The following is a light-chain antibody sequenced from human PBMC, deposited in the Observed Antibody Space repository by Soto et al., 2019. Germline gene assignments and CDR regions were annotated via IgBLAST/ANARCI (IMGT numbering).Light chain of an antibody. Sequence: EIVLTQSPGTLSLSPGERATLSCRASQSVSSSFLAWYQQKPGQAPRLLIYGASSRATGIPDRFSGSGSGTDFTLPVSRLEPEDVAVYYCQQYGSSPLTFGGGTKVEIK. V-gene: IGKV3-20*01. J-gene: IGKJ4*01. CDR2: GAS. CDR1: QSVSSSF. CDR3: QQYGSSPLT.